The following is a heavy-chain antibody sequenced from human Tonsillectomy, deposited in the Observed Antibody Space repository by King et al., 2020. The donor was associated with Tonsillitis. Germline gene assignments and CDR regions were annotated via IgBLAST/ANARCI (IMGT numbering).Heavy chain of an antibody. CDR3: VKPSYYDSSGYAFDI. CDR1: GFTFSTYP. D-gene: IGHD3-22*01. J-gene: IGHJ3*02. V-gene: IGHV3-64D*06. Sequence: VQLVEFGGGLVQPGGSMRLSCSASGFTFSTYPMYWVRQAPGKGLEYVSHIRSDGGSTYYADSVKGRFSISRDNSKNTLYLQMSSLRAEDTAVYYCVKPSYYDSSGYAFDIWGQGTMVIVSS. CDR2: IRSDGGST.